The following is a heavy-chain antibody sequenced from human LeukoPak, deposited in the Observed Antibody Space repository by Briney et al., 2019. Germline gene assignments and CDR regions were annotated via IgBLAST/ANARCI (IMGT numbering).Heavy chain of an antibody. CDR3: ARTTLLYSDWSPDAFDI. CDR2: IYYSGST. V-gene: IGHV4-39*07. J-gene: IGHJ3*02. D-gene: IGHD3-9*01. Sequence: SETLSLTCTVSGGSISSSSHYWGWIRQPPGKGLEWIGSIYYSGSTYYNPSLKSRVTISVDTPKNQFSLKLSSVTAADTAVYYCARTTLLYSDWSPDAFDIWGQGTMVTVSS. CDR1: GGSISSSSHY.